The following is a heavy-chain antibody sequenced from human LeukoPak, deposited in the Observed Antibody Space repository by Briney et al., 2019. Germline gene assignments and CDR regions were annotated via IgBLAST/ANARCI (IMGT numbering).Heavy chain of an antibody. CDR1: GFTFSSYG. CDR2: ISGSGGST. Sequence: GGSLRLSCAASGFTFSSYGMSWVRQAPGKGLEWVSAISGSGGSTHYADSVKGRFTISRDNSKNTLYLQMNSLRAEDTAVYYCAKDFVPYCSSTSCYYLDYWGQGTLVTVSS. CDR3: AKDFVPYCSSTSCYYLDY. J-gene: IGHJ4*02. V-gene: IGHV3-23*01. D-gene: IGHD2-2*01.